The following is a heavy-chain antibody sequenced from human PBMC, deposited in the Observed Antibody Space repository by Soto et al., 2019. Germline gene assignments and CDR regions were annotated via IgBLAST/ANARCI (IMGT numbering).Heavy chain of an antibody. CDR1: GYTFTKYS. V-gene: IGHV1-2*02. Sequence: QGQLVQSGAEVKKPGASVKVSCKASGYTFTKYSIHWVRQAPGQGLESMGWINPNSGGTNYAQEFQGRVTITRDTTISTAHMDMRRLNADDTVVYYWARVYAGDHPFDYWGPGTLVTVSS. CDR3: ARVYAGDHPFDY. CDR2: INPNSGGT. J-gene: IGHJ4*02. D-gene: IGHD2-2*01.